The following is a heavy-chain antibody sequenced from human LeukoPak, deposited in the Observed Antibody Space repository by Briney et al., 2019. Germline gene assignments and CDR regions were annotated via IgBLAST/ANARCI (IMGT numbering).Heavy chain of an antibody. CDR3: ARGLTTYYDRSGDHY. V-gene: IGHV4-59*01. D-gene: IGHD3-22*01. Sequence: PSETLSLTCTVSGGSISSYYWSWIRQPPGKGLEWIGYIYYSGSTNYNPSLKSRVTISVDTSKNQFSLKLSSVTAADTAVYYCARGLTTYYDRSGDHYWGQGTLVTVSS. CDR1: GGSISSYY. CDR2: IYYSGST. J-gene: IGHJ4*02.